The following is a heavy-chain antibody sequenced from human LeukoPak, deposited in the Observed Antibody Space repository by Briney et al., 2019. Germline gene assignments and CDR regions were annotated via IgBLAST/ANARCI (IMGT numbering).Heavy chain of an antibody. CDR3: AKGIAQDDAFDI. CDR2: ISWNSGSI. CDR1: GFTFDDYA. Sequence: GRSLRLSCAASGFTFDDYAMHWVRQAPGKGLEWVSGISWNSGSIGYADSVKGRFTISRDNAKNSLYLQMNSLRAEDTALYYCAKGIAQDDAFDIWGQGTMVTVSS. V-gene: IGHV3-9*01. J-gene: IGHJ3*02.